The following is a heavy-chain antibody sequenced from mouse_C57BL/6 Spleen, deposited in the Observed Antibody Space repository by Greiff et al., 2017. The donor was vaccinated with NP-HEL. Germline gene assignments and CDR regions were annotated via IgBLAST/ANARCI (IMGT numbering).Heavy chain of an antibody. Sequence: VQLQQSGPGLVQPSQSLSITCTVSGFSLTSYGVHWVRQSPGKGLEWLGVIWSGGSTDYNAAFISRLSISKDNSNSQVFFKMNSLQADDTAIYCCARSRAETDYFDYWGQATTLTVSS. CDR1: GFSLTSYG. J-gene: IGHJ2*01. CDR2: IWSGGST. CDR3: ARSRAETDYFDY. D-gene: IGHD3-3*01. V-gene: IGHV2-2*01.